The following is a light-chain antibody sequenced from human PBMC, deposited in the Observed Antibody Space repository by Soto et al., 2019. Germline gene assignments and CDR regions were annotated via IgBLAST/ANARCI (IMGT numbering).Light chain of an antibody. Sequence: EIVMTQSPATLSVSPGERATLSCRASQSVYNNLAWYQQKPGQAPRLLFSVASTRATGIPARFSGSGSETEFTLTISSLQSEDFAGYYCQQYNNWPPDTFGPGTKVDIK. CDR2: VAS. CDR1: QSVYNN. V-gene: IGKV3-15*01. J-gene: IGKJ3*01. CDR3: QQYNNWPPDT.